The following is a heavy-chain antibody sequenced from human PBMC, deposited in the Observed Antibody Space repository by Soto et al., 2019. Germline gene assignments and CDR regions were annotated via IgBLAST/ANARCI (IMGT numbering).Heavy chain of an antibody. CDR2: INHSGST. CDR1: GGSFSGYY. D-gene: IGHD1-26*01. V-gene: IGHV4-34*01. Sequence: PSETLSLTCAVYGGSFSGYYWSCIRQPPGKGLEWIGEINHSGSTNYNPSLKSRVTISVDTSKNQFSLKLSSVTAADTAVYYCARGRAYSGSYYDFDYWGQGTLVTVSS. CDR3: ARGRAYSGSYYDFDY. J-gene: IGHJ4*02.